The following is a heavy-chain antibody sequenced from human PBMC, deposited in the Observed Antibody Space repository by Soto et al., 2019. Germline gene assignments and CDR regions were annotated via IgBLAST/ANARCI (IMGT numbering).Heavy chain of an antibody. CDR1: GDTFNFYS. CDR3: ASNYCSGYRAFDS. D-gene: IGHD3-10*01. Sequence: QVQLVQSGAEVKSAGSSVKVSCKASGDTFNFYSINWVRQAPGLGLEWVGRVNPILSMSNYAQRFQGRVTMTADKTTGTAYMEQRSLSSEDTAIYYGASNYCSGYRAFDSWGQGALVTVSS. CDR2: VNPILSMS. J-gene: IGHJ4*02. V-gene: IGHV1-69*02.